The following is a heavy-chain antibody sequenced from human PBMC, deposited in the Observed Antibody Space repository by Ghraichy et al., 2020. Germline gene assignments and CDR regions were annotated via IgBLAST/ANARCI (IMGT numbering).Heavy chain of an antibody. Sequence: SETLSLTCTVSGGSISTYYWSWIRQSPGKGLEWIGYIYYTGSTDYNPSLKSRVTFSLDTSKNQFSLRLSSVTAADTAIYYCARGWNIARGSGYAYYFVIDVWGQGTAVTVS. J-gene: IGHJ6*02. V-gene: IGHV4-59*01. CDR2: IYYTGST. D-gene: IGHD3-3*01. CDR1: GGSISTYY. CDR3: ARGWNIARGSGYAYYFVIDV.